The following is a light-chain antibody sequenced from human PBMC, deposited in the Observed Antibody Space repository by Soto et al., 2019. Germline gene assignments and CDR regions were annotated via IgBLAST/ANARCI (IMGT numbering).Light chain of an antibody. CDR2: DAS. V-gene: IGKV3-11*01. J-gene: IGKJ4*01. Sequence: EIVLTQSPATLSLSPGERATLSCRASQSVSSYLAWYQQKPGQAPRLLIYDASNRATGIPARSSGSGSGTDFLLTISGLEPEDFAVYYCQQRSNWRITFGGGTK. CDR3: QQRSNWRIT. CDR1: QSVSSY.